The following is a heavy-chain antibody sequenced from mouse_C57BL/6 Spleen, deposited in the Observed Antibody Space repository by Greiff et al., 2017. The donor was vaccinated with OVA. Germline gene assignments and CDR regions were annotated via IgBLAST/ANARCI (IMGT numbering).Heavy chain of an antibody. D-gene: IGHD1-1*01. Sequence: VQLQESGAELVKPGASVKISCKASGYAFSSYWMNWVKQRPGKGLEWIGQIYPGDGDTNYNGKFKGKATLTADTSSSTAYMQLSSLTSEDSAVYFCARSLYYYGSSLYFDYWGLGTTLTVSS. J-gene: IGHJ2*01. CDR3: ARSLYYYGSSLYFDY. CDR2: IYPGDGDT. V-gene: IGHV1-80*01. CDR1: GYAFSSYW.